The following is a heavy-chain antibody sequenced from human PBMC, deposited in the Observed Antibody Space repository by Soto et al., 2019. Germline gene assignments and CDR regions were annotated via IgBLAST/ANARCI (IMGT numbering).Heavy chain of an antibody. V-gene: IGHV1-46*01. CDR2: INPSGGST. CDR1: GYTFTSYF. D-gene: IGHD2-21*02. Sequence: ASVKVSCKASGYTFTSYFMHWVRQAPGQGLEWMGIINPSGGSTSYAQKFQGRVTMTRDTPTSTVYMELSSLRSEDTAVYYCARVGYCGGDCYRQYNWFDPWGQGTLVTVSS. J-gene: IGHJ5*02. CDR3: ARVGYCGGDCYRQYNWFDP.